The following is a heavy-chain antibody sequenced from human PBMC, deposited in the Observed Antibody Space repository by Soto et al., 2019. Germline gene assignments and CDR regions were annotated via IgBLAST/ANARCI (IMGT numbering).Heavy chain of an antibody. D-gene: IGHD3-22*01. Sequence: SCAPSSLTFSSNSVSWVRQAPGKRQKWVSVMYSGGSTYYADSVKGRFTISRDNSKNTLSLQMNSLRADDTAVYYCTRGLAGGYRGSSGYRPTLFDYWGQGTLVTVSS. CDR1: SLTFSSNS. CDR2: MYSGGST. V-gene: IGHV3-66*01. CDR3: TRGLAGGYRGSSGYRPTLFDY. J-gene: IGHJ4*02.